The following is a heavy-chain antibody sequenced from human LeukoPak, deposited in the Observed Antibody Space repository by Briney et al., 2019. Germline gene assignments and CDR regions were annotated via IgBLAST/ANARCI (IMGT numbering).Heavy chain of an antibody. CDR1: GYTFTSYD. J-gene: IGHJ6*02. CDR3: ARQDCSGGSCYRRVHYGMDV. Sequence: ASVKVSCKASGYTFTSYDINWVRQATGQGLEWMGWMNPNSGNTGYAQKFQGRVTMTRNTSISTAYMELSSLRSEDTAVYYCARQDCSGGSCYRRVHYGMDVWGQGTTVTVSS. V-gene: IGHV1-8*01. D-gene: IGHD2-15*01. CDR2: MNPNSGNT.